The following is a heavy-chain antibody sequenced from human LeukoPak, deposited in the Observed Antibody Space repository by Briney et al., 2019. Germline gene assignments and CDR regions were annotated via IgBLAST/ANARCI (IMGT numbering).Heavy chain of an antibody. CDR2: INHSGST. CDR3: ASHPFEYSSSSFDY. CDR1: GGSFSGYY. D-gene: IGHD6-6*01. V-gene: IGHV4-34*01. Sequence: SETLSLTCAVYGGSFSGYYWSWIRQPPGKGLEWIGEINHSGSTNYNPSLKSRVTISVDTSKNQFSLKLSSVTAADTAVYYCASHPFEYSSSSFDYWGQGTLVTVSS. J-gene: IGHJ4*02.